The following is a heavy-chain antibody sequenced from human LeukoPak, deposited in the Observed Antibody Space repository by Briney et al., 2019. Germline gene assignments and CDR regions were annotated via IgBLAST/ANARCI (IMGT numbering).Heavy chain of an antibody. CDR3: ARGWDRYFDY. CDR1: GYTFTSYY. Sequence: ASVKVSCKASGYTFTSYYMHWVRQAPGQGLEWMGIINPSGGSTSYAQKLQGRVTMTTDTSTSTAYMELRSLRSDDTAVYYCARGWDRYFDYWGQGTLVTVSS. V-gene: IGHV1-46*01. D-gene: IGHD1-26*01. J-gene: IGHJ4*02. CDR2: INPSGGST.